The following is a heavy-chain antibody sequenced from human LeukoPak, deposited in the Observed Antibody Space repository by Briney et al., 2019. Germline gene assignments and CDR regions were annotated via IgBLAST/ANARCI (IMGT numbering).Heavy chain of an antibody. CDR1: GFTFSSYG. D-gene: IGHD7-27*01. CDR2: IRYDGSNK. Sequence: GGSLRLSCAASGFTFSSYGMHWVRQAPGKGLEWVAFIRYDGSNKYYADSVKGRFTISRDNSKNTLYLQMNSLRAEDTAVYYCAKEGLKVRWGKYYFDYWGQGTLVTVSS. CDR3: AKEGLKVRWGKYYFDY. V-gene: IGHV3-30*02. J-gene: IGHJ4*02.